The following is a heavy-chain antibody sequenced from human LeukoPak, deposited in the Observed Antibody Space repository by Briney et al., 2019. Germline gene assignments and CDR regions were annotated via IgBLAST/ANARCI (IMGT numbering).Heavy chain of an antibody. Sequence: ASGTLSLTCAVSGGSISSTHWWNWVRQPPGKGLEWIGEIFHSGTTYYNPSLKSRVTISVDTSKNQFSLKLSSVTAADTAVYHCARRAAAGNFDYWGQGTLVTVSS. V-gene: IGHV4-4*02. J-gene: IGHJ4*02. CDR2: IFHSGTT. CDR1: GGSISSTHW. CDR3: ARRAAAGNFDY. D-gene: IGHD6-13*01.